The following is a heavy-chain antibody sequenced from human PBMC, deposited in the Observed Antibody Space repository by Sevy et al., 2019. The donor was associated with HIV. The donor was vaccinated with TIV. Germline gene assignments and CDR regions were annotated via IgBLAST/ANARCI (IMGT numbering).Heavy chain of an antibody. D-gene: IGHD2-15*01. J-gene: IGHJ4*02. V-gene: IGHV3-30-3*01. CDR3: ARDRRTRGINYYFDY. Sequence: GGSLRLSCAASGFTFSDYAMHWVRHTQGKGLEWVAVISYDGINKNYADSVKGRFTVSRDNSKNTLSLQMNSPRTEDRAVYYGARDRRTRGINYYFDYWGQGTLVTVSS. CDR2: ISYDGINK. CDR1: GFTFSDYA.